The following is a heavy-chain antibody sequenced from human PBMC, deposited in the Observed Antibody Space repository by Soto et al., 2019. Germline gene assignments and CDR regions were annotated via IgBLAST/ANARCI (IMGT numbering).Heavy chain of an antibody. CDR2: IYYSGST. CDR1: GGSISSYY. CDR3: AKTMAMVRGVKGWFDP. V-gene: IGHV4-59*12. Sequence: PSETLSLTCTVSGGSISSYYWSWIRQPPGKGLEWIGYIYYSGSTNYNPSLKSRVTISVDTSKNQFSLKLSSVTAADTAVYYCAKTMAMVRGVKGWFDPWGQGTLVTVSS. D-gene: IGHD3-10*01. J-gene: IGHJ5*02.